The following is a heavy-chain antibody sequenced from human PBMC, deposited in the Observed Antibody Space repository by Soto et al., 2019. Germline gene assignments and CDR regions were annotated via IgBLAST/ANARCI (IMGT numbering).Heavy chain of an antibody. CDR2: ISYDGSNK. D-gene: IGHD1-1*01. V-gene: IGHV3-30*03. Sequence: GGSLRLSCAASGFTFSSYGMHWVRQAPGKGLEWVAVISYDGSNKYYADSVKGRFTISRDNAKNSLYLQMNSLRAEDTAVYYCARDQSEVERLYYYGMDVWGQGTTVTVSS. J-gene: IGHJ6*02. CDR3: ARDQSEVERLYYYGMDV. CDR1: GFTFSSYG.